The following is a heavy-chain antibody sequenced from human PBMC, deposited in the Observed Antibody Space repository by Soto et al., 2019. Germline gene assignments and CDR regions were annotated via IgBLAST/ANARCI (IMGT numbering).Heavy chain of an antibody. V-gene: IGHV1-24*01. CDR2: FDPEDGET. CDR3: AIYRQYYYGSGSYYKGGWFDP. D-gene: IGHD3-10*01. Sequence: ASVKVSCKVSGYTLTELSMHWVRQAPGKGLEWMGGFDPEDGETIYAQKFQGRVTMTEDTSTDTAYTELSSLRSEDTAVYYCAIYRQYYYGSGSYYKGGWFDPWGQGTLVTVSS. CDR1: GYTLTELS. J-gene: IGHJ5*02.